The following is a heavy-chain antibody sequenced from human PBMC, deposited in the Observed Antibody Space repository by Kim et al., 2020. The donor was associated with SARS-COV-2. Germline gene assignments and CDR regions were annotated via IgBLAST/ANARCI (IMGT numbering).Heavy chain of an antibody. Sequence: GGSLRLSCTASGLIISRYSMTWVRQAPGKGLEWVSTISGSGDTTYYADSVKGRFTISRDNSKNTLYLQMNSLRAEDTAVYYCAKDYITMIVVMINLGMDVWGQGTTVTVSS. J-gene: IGHJ6*02. CDR1: GLIISRYS. CDR2: ISGSGDTT. V-gene: IGHV3-23*01. CDR3: AKDYITMIVVMINLGMDV. D-gene: IGHD3-22*01.